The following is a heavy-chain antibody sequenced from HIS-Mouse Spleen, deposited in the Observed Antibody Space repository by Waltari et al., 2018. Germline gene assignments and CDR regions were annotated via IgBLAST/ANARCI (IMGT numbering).Heavy chain of an antibody. J-gene: IGHJ2*01. CDR2: LYYSGST. V-gene: IGHV4-39*07. CDR3: AREIPYSSSWYDWYFDL. D-gene: IGHD6-13*01. Sequence: QLQLQESGPGLVKPSETLSLTCTVSGGSISSSSYYWGWIRQPPGKGLEGIGSLYYSGSTYDNPSLKRRVTRSVDTSKNQFSLKLSSVTAADTAVYYCAREIPYSSSWYDWYFDLWGRGTLVTVSS. CDR1: GGSISSSSYY.